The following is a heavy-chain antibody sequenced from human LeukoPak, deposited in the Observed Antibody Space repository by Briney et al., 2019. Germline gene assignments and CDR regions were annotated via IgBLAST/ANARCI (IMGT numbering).Heavy chain of an antibody. CDR3: ARGPYSSGWYGLDFDY. Sequence: PGGSLRLSCAASGFTFSSYEMNWVRQAPGKGLEWVSCISSSGSTIYYADSVKGRFTISRDNAKNSLYLQMNSLRAEDTAVYYCARGPYSSGWYGLDFDYWGQGTLVTVSS. D-gene: IGHD6-19*01. V-gene: IGHV3-48*03. J-gene: IGHJ4*02. CDR1: GFTFSSYE. CDR2: ISSSGSTI.